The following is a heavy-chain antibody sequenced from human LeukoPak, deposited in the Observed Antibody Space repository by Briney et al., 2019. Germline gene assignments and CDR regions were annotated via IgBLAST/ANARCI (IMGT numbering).Heavy chain of an antibody. J-gene: IGHJ5*02. V-gene: IGHV4-4*07. CDR2: IHASVST. Sequence: PSETLSLTCTVSGGSISSYYSTWIRQPAGKGPEWIGRIHASVSTNYNPSLKSRVNMSVHTSKNQFSLELNSVTAADTAVYYCARVTDPRYNWFDPWGQGTLVTVSS. D-gene: IGHD2-21*02. CDR1: GGSISSYY. CDR3: ARVTDPRYNWFDP.